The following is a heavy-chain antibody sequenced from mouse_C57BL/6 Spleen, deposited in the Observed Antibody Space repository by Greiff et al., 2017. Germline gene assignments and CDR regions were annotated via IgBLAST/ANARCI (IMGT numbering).Heavy chain of an antibody. V-gene: IGHV1-52*01. Sequence: QVQLQQSGAELVRPGSSVKLSCKASGYTFTSYWMHWVKQRPIQGLEWIGNIDPSDSVTHYNQKFKDKATLTVDKSSSTAYMQLSSLTSEDSAVYYCARAYYSNYVDYWGQGTTLTVSS. CDR1: GYTFTSYW. J-gene: IGHJ2*01. D-gene: IGHD2-5*01. CDR2: IDPSDSVT. CDR3: ARAYYSNYVDY.